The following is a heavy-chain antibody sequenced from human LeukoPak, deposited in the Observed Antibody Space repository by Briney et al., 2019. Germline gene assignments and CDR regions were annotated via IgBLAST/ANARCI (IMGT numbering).Heavy chain of an antibody. V-gene: IGHV3-23*01. Sequence: SGGSLRLSCAASGFTFSDSAMTWVRQAPGKGLEWVSLISASGVSTYYADSVKGRFTISRDNSNTTLYLQMGSLRAGDTAVYYCTTDMSYGSGDAFDIWGQGTMVTVSS. D-gene: IGHD5-18*01. CDR2: ISASGVST. CDR1: GFTFSDSA. CDR3: TTDMSYGSGDAFDI. J-gene: IGHJ3*02.